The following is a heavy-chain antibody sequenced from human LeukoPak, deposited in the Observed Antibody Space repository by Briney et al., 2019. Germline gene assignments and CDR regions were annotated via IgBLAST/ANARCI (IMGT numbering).Heavy chain of an antibody. J-gene: IGHJ4*02. CDR1: GFTFDDYG. CDR2: ISGSGGST. V-gene: IGHV3-23*01. D-gene: IGHD5-12*01. CDR3: ANEAPTRRGYSGYDNDY. Sequence: PGGSLRLSCAASGFTFDDYGMSWVRQAPGKGLEWVSAISGSGGSTYYADSVKGRFTISRDNSKNTLYLQMNSLRAEDTAVYYCANEAPTRRGYSGYDNDYWGQGTLVTVSS.